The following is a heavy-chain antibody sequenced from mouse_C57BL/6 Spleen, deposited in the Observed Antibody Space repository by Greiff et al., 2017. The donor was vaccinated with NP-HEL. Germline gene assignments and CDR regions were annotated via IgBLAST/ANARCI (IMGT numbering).Heavy chain of an antibody. V-gene: IGHV3-6*01. CDR3: AREGTTYDY. CDR2: ISYDGSN. CDR1: GYSITSGYY. J-gene: IGHJ2*01. D-gene: IGHD1-1*01. Sequence: EVKLMESGPGLVKPSQSLSLPCSVTGYSITSGYYWNWIRQFPGNKLEWMGYISYDGSNNYNPSLKNRISITRDTSKNQFFLKLNSVTTEDTATYYCAREGTTYDYWGQGTTLTVSS.